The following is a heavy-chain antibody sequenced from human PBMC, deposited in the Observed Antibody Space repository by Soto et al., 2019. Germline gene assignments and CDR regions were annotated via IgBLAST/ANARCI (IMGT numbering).Heavy chain of an antibody. Sequence: QVQLQESGPGLVQPSETLSLTCTVSGGSITGYYWSWIRQPPGKGPEWIGNIHYSGSTSYNPSLKSRVTISLDTSKNQFSLSLRSVTAAETAVYYCARHSYYSSPLRFDPWGQGTLVTVSS. CDR1: GGSITGYY. CDR2: IHYSGST. J-gene: IGHJ5*02. CDR3: ARHSYYSSPLRFDP. D-gene: IGHD4-4*01. V-gene: IGHV4-59*08.